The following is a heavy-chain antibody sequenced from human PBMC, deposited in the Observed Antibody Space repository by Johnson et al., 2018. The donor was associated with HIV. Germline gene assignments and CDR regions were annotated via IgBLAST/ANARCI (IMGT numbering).Heavy chain of an antibody. D-gene: IGHD6-13*01. V-gene: IGHV3-30*02. Sequence: QVQLVESGGGVVQPGGSLRLSCAASGFTFSSYGMHWVRQAPGKGLEWVAFIRYDGSNKYYADSVKGRFTISRDNSKNTLYLQMNSLRAEDTAVYYCASGGYSSSWYTEQGAFDSWGQGTMVTVSS. CDR1: GFTFSSYG. CDR2: IRYDGSNK. J-gene: IGHJ3*02. CDR3: ASGGYSSSWYTEQGAFDS.